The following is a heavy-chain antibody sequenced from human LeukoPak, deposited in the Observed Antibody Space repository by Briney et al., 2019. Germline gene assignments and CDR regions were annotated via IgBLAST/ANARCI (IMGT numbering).Heavy chain of an antibody. CDR1: GYTFTSYV. J-gene: IGHJ4*02. Sequence: ASVKVSCKASGYTFTSYVMHWVRQAPGQRREWMGWINAGNGNTKYSQKFQGRVTITRDTSASTAYMELSSLRSEDTAVYYCAREGLVGYFDYWGQGTLVTVSS. V-gene: IGHV1-3*01. CDR3: AREGLVGYFDY. CDR2: INAGNGNT. D-gene: IGHD3/OR15-3a*01.